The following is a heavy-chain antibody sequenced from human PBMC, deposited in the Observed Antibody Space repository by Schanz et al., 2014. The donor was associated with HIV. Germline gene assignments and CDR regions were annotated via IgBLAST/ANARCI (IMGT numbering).Heavy chain of an antibody. D-gene: IGHD6-13*01. CDR3: SCGSSWSSEFES. V-gene: IGHV4-61*08. J-gene: IGHJ4*02. CDR1: GGSIISGDYY. Sequence: QVQLQESGPGLVKPSETLSLTCTVSGGSIISGDYYWTWIRQPPGKGLEWIGKINHSGNTNYNPSLKSRVTMSLDTSEKQFSLKLSSVTAADTALYYCSCGSSWSSEFESWGQGTLVTVSS. CDR2: INHSGNT.